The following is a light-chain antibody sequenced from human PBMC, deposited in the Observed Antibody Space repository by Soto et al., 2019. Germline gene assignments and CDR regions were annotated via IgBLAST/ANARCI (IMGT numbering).Light chain of an antibody. Sequence: EIVLTQSPGTLSLSPGERATLSCRASQSVSSSSFAWYQHKPGQAPRLLIYGASTRATGIPDRFSGSGSGTDFTLTISRLEPEDFAGYYCQQCGNSPRTFGQGTKVEIK. CDR2: GAS. V-gene: IGKV3-20*01. J-gene: IGKJ1*01. CDR3: QQCGNSPRT. CDR1: QSVSSSS.